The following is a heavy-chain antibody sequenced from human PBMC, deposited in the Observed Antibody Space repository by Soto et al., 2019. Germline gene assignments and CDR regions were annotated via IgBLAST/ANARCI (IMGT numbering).Heavy chain of an antibody. Sequence: EVQLLESGGGLVQSGGSLRLSCAASGFTFSSYWMFWVRQAPGKGLVWVSRISSDGRSTNYADSVKGRFTISRDNAKNTLYLQMNSRRAEDTAVYYCARATSQQWDGMDVWGQGTTVTVSS. CDR3: ARATSQQWDGMDV. CDR2: ISSDGRST. V-gene: IGHV3-74*01. J-gene: IGHJ6*02. CDR1: GFTFSSYW. D-gene: IGHD6-19*01.